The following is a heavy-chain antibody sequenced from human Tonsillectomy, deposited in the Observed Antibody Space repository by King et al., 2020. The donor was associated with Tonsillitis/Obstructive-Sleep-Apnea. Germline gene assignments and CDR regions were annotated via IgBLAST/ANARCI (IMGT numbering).Heavy chain of an antibody. CDR3: ADGGVDTTMGWRYYMDV. Sequence: QLVQSGAEVKKPGASVKVSCKASGGTFSSYAISWVRQAPGQGLDWMGGIIPIFGTANYAQKFQGRVTITADESTSTAYMELSSLRSEDTAVYYCADGGVDTTMGWRYYMDVWGKGTTVTVS. CDR1: GGTFSSYA. V-gene: IGHV1-69*12. CDR2: IIPIFGTA. J-gene: IGHJ6*03. D-gene: IGHD5-18*01.